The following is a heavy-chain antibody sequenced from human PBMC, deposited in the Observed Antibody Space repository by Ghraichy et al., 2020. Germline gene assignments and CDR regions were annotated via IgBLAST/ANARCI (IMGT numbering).Heavy chain of an antibody. CDR2: ISGSGGNT. D-gene: IGHD2-15*01. V-gene: IGHV3-23*01. CDR3: AKDVGRGGGSCFHH. Sequence: GSLRLSCAASGFTFSSYAMSWVRQAPGKGLEWVSAISGSGGNTYYADSVKGRFTFSRDNSKNTLYLQMNSLRAEDTAIYYCAKDVGRGGGSCFHHWGQGTLVTVSS. CDR1: GFTFSSYA. J-gene: IGHJ1*01.